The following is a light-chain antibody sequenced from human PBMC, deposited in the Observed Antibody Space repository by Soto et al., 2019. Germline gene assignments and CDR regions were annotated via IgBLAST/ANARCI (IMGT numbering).Light chain of an antibody. Sequence: EIVVTQSPATLSMSPGERDTLSCRTSQSVSSYFAWYQQKPGRAPRLLIYDASSRATGIPARFIGSGSGTDFTLTISSLEPEDFAFYYCQQRSNCPITFGQGTRLEIK. CDR2: DAS. CDR1: QSVSSY. V-gene: IGKV3-11*01. CDR3: QQRSNCPIT. J-gene: IGKJ5*01.